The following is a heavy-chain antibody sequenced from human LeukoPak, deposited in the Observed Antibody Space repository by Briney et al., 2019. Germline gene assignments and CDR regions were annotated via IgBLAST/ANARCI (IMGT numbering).Heavy chain of an antibody. CDR2: IYTSGST. CDR1: GGSIISGSYY. D-gene: IGHD3-10*01. Sequence: SQTLSLTCTVSGGSIISGSYYWSWLRHPAGKGLEWIGRIYTSGSTNYNPSLKTRVTISVHTSKNQFSLKLSSVTAADTAVYYCARGKQWFGELLPLDYWGQGTLVTVSS. V-gene: IGHV4-61*02. CDR3: ARGKQWFGELLPLDY. J-gene: IGHJ4*02.